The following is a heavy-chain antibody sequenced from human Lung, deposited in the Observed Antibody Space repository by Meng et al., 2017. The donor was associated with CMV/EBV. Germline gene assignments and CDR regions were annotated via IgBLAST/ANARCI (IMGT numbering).Heavy chain of an antibody. Sequence: AAPGFTFSSYGMHWVRQAPGQGLEWVAFIRYDGSNKYYADSVKGRFTISRDNSKNTLYLQMNSLGAEDTAVYYCAKDWVDYGDYAGPDYWGQGXLVTVSS. CDR3: AKDWVDYGDYAGPDY. J-gene: IGHJ4*02. CDR2: IRYDGSNK. D-gene: IGHD4-17*01. CDR1: GFTFSSYG. V-gene: IGHV3-30*02.